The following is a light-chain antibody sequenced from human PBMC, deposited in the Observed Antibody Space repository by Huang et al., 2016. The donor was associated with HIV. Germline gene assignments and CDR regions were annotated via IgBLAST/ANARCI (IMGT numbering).Light chain of an antibody. Sequence: ENLMTQSPSTLSGSPGESATLSCRASQSVFTSLAWYQQKPGQAPKLLIYGSSTRAAGIPARFSGSGSGTDFTLTISSLQSEDFAVYYCQQYNTSPRTFGQGTKVEV. J-gene: IGKJ1*01. CDR1: QSVFTS. V-gene: IGKV3-15*01. CDR2: GSS. CDR3: QQYNTSPRT.